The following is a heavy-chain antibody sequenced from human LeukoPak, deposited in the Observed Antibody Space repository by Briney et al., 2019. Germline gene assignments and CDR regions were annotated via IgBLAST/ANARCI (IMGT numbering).Heavy chain of an antibody. D-gene: IGHD2-2*01. CDR2: IYYSGST. CDR1: GGSISSYY. J-gene: IGHJ4*02. Sequence: SETLSLTCTVSGGSISSYYWSWIRQPPGKGLEWIGYIYYSGSTNYNPSLKSRVTISVDTSKNQFSLKLSSVTAADTAVYYCARARGRPPAGPFDYWGQGTLVTVSS. V-gene: IGHV4-59*01. CDR3: ARARGRPPAGPFDY.